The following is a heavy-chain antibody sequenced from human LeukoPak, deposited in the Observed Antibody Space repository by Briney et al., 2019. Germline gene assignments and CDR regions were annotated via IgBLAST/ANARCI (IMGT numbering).Heavy chain of an antibody. V-gene: IGHV3-23*01. CDR1: GFTFSTYS. CDR2: ISGSGGST. Sequence: SGGSLRLSCAASGFTFSTYSMNWVRQAPGKGLEWVSAISGSGGSTYYADSVKGRFTISRDNSKNTLYLQMNSLRAEDTAVYYCAKSYYYDSSGYDEGYFQHWGQGTLVTVSS. D-gene: IGHD3-22*01. J-gene: IGHJ1*01. CDR3: AKSYYYDSSGYDEGYFQH.